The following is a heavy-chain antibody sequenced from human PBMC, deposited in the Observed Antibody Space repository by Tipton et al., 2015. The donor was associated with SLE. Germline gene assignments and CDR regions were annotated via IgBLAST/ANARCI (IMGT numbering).Heavy chain of an antibody. D-gene: IGHD2-15*01. CDR2: RIPFFGTV. V-gene: IGHV1-69*01. CDR1: GGTFSNYA. J-gene: IGHJ6*03. CDR3: ARGPLVVVADTPDYYYYMDV. Sequence: QLVQSGAEVRKPGSSVKVSCKASGGTFSNYALSWARQAPGQGLEWMGGRIPFFGTVNYAQKFRDRVTITTDESTSTAYMELSSLRSEDTGVYYCARGPLVVVADTPDYYYYMDVWGTGTTVTVSS.